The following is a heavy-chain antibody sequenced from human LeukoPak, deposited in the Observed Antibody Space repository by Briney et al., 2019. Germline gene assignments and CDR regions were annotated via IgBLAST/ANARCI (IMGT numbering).Heavy chain of an antibody. D-gene: IGHD3-10*01. J-gene: IGHJ4*02. CDR3: AREGYYGSGSPPSLYFDY. CDR2: IKQDGSEK. Sequence: PGGSLRLSCAASGFTFSLYWMSWVRQAPGKGLEWVADIKQDGSEKYYVDSVKGRFTNSRDNSRSTLYLQMNSLRPEDTAIYYCAREGYYGSGSPPSLYFDYWGQGTLVTVSS. CDR1: GFTFSLYW. V-gene: IGHV3-7*01.